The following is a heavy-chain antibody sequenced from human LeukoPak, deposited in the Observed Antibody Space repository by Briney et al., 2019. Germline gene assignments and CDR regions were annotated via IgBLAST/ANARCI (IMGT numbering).Heavy chain of an antibody. Sequence: GGSLRLSCAASGFTFSSHNMNWVRQAPMKGLEWVSSIGTDGSYIYYADSVQGRFTISRDNAKNSLYLQMNSLTAEDTAVYYCARKMKTGDRVGTFDIWGQGTKVTVSS. D-gene: IGHD1-1*01. CDR3: ARKMKTGDRVGTFDI. CDR2: IGTDGSYI. J-gene: IGHJ3*02. CDR1: GFTFSSHN. V-gene: IGHV3-21*01.